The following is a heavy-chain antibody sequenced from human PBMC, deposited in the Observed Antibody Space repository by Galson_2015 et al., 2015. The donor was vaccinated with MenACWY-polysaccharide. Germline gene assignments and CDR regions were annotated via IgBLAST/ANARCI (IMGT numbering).Heavy chain of an antibody. CDR1: GDSISSSF. D-gene: IGHD3-16*01. CDR2: IYYSGST. J-gene: IGHJ4*02. Sequence: LSLTCTVSGDSISSSFWNWFRQPPGKGLEWVGWIYYSGSTKYTPSLESRVTISLDASKNQFSLRLSSVTAADTAVCYCARAPRPDKTFGYFDYWGQGILVTVST. CDR3: ARAPRPDKTFGYFDY. V-gene: IGHV4-59*01.